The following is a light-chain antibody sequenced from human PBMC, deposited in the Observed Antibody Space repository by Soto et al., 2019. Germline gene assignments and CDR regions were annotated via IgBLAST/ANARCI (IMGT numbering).Light chain of an antibody. Sequence: EIVLTQSPGTLSLSPGERASLPCRASQSVSSNYLAWYQQKSGQAPRLLIYGVSRRATGIPSKFSGSGSGTDFTLTISRLEPEDFAVYYCQQYLSSPRTFGQGTKVDIK. CDR2: GVS. CDR1: QSVSSNY. J-gene: IGKJ1*01. CDR3: QQYLSSPRT. V-gene: IGKV3-20*01.